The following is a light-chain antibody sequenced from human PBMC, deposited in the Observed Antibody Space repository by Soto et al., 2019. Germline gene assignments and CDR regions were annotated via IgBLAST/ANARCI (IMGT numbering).Light chain of an antibody. Sequence: NFMLTQPHSVSESPGKTVTISCTRSSGSIASNYVQWYQQRPDSAPATLIYGDTLRPSGVPDRFSGSIDTSSNSASLTISGLKTEDEADYYCQSYGVFGERTKLTVL. J-gene: IGLJ2*01. CDR2: GDT. CDR3: QSYGV. V-gene: IGLV6-57*04. CDR1: SGSIASNY.